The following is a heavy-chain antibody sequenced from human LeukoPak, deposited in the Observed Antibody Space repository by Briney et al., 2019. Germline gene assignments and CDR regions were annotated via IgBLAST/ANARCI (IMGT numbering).Heavy chain of an antibody. V-gene: IGHV3-30*02. Sequence: PRGSLRLSCAASGFTFSSYGMHWVRQAPGKRLEWVAFIRYDGSNKYYADSVKGRFTISRDNSKNTLYLQMNSLRAEDTAVYYCARDSRYGGKGYYFDYWGQGTLVTISS. D-gene: IGHD4-23*01. CDR2: IRYDGSNK. J-gene: IGHJ4*02. CDR3: ARDSRYGGKGYYFDY. CDR1: GFTFSSYG.